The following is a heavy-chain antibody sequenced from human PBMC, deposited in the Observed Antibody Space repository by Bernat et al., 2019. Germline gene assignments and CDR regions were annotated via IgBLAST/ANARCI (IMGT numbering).Heavy chain of an antibody. V-gene: IGHV3-23*04. CDR3: AKHPELLKGGGGAPDY. CDR1: GFTFSSYA. CDR2: ISGSGGST. J-gene: IGHJ4*02. Sequence: EVQLVESGGGLVQPGRSLRLSCAASGFTFSSYAMSWVRQAPGKGLEWVSAISGSGGSTYYADSVKGRFTISRDNSKNTLYLQMNSLRAEDTAVYYCAKHPELLKGGGGAPDYWGQGTLVTVSS. D-gene: IGHD3-16*01.